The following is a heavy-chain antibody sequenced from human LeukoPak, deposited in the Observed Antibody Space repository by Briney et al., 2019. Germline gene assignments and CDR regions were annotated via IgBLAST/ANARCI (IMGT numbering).Heavy chain of an antibody. CDR1: GGSFSGYY. J-gene: IGHJ5*02. D-gene: IGHD1-7*01. Sequence: PSETLSLTCAVSGGSFSGYYWSWIRQPPGKGLEWIGEINHSGSTNYNPSLKSRVTISVDTSKNQFSLKLSSVTAADTAVYYCARGHNWNYFSAGHPSRAKFDPWGQGTLVTLSS. V-gene: IGHV4-34*01. CDR2: INHSGST. CDR3: ARGHNWNYFSAGHPSRAKFDP.